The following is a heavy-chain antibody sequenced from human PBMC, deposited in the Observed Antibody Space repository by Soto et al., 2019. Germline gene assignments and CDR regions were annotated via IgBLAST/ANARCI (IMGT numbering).Heavy chain of an antibody. V-gene: IGHV4-59*01. J-gene: IGHJ6*02. CDR3: ARDSGYYYGMDV. Sequence: SETLSLTCTVSGVSISSYYWIWIRQPPGKGLEWIGYIYYSGSTNYNPSLKSRVTISVDTSKNQFSLKLSSVTAADTAVYYCARDSGYYYGMDVWGQGTTVTVSS. D-gene: IGHD3-10*01. CDR2: IYYSGST. CDR1: GVSISSYY.